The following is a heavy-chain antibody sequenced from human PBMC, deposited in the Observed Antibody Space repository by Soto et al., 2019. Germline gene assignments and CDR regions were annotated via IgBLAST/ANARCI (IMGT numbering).Heavy chain of an antibody. V-gene: IGHV2-5*01. J-gene: IGHJ4*02. Sequence: SGPTLVNPTQTLTLTCTFSGFSLSTFGMGVGWIRQPPGKALEWLALIYWNDDKRYSPSLNSRLTIAKDTSKNLVVLTMTNVDPVDAATYYCVNSPDSFPSDSWGQGTLVTAPQ. CDR3: VNSPDSFPSDS. CDR1: GFSLSTFGMG. CDR2: IYWNDDK. D-gene: IGHD5-18*01.